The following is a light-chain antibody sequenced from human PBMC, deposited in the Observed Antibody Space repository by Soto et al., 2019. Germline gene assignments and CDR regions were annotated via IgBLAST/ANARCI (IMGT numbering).Light chain of an antibody. Sequence: EIVMTQSPATLSVSPAARGSLXDRTSQSVSSNLAWYQQKPGQAPRLLIYGASTRATGIPARFSGSGSGTEFTLTISSLQSEDFAVYYCQQYNNWPPWTFGQGTKVDIK. CDR3: QQYNNWPPWT. CDR2: GAS. J-gene: IGKJ1*01. V-gene: IGKV3-15*01. CDR1: QSVSSN.